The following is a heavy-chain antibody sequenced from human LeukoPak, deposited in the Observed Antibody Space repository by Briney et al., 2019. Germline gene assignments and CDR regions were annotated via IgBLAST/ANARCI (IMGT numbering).Heavy chain of an antibody. D-gene: IGHD5-24*01. CDR1: GGTLSSYA. CDR2: IIPIFGTA. V-gene: IGHV1-69*05. Sequence: ASVKVSCKASGGTLSSYAISWVRQAPGQGLEWMGGIIPIFGTANYAQKFQGRVTITTDESTSTAYMELSSLRSEDTAVYYCARGGDGYSLNWFDPWGQGTLVTVSS. CDR3: ARGGDGYSLNWFDP. J-gene: IGHJ5*02.